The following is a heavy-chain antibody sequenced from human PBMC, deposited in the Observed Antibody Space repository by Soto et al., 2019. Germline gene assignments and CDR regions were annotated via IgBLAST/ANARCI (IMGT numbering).Heavy chain of an antibody. V-gene: IGHV1-69*13. Sequence: SVKVSCTASGGTFSSYASSWVRQAPGQGLEWMGGIIPIFGTANYAQKFQGRVTITADESTSTAYMELSSLRSEDTAVYYCARDQNYDILTGYYIPSPDAFDIWGQGTMVTVSS. CDR1: GGTFSSYA. CDR2: IIPIFGTA. D-gene: IGHD3-9*01. J-gene: IGHJ3*02. CDR3: ARDQNYDILTGYYIPSPDAFDI.